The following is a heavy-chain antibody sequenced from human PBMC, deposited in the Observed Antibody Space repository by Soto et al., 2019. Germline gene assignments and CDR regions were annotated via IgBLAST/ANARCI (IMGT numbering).Heavy chain of an antibody. CDR2: IWYDGSNK. CDR3: ASFDSSGYSPFDY. Sequence: GGSLRLSCAASGFTFSSYGMHWVRQAPGKGLEWVAVIWYDGSNKYYAGSVKGRFTISRDNSKNTLYLQMNSLRAEDTAVYYCASFDSSGYSPFDYWGQGTLVTVSS. D-gene: IGHD3-22*01. J-gene: IGHJ4*02. V-gene: IGHV3-33*01. CDR1: GFTFSSYG.